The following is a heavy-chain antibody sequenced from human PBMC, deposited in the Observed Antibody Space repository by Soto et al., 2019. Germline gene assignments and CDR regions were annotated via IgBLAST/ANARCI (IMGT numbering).Heavy chain of an antibody. D-gene: IGHD3-22*01. J-gene: IGHJ4*02. CDR3: AKAGDYDSSGYYYVYSPLGTTDY. CDR1: GFTFSSYA. V-gene: IGHV3-23*01. Sequence: GGSLRLSCAASGFTFSSYAMSWVRQAPGKGLEWVSAISGSGGSTYYADSVKGRFTISRDNSKNTLYLQMNSLRAEDTAVYYCAKAGDYDSSGYYYVYSPLGTTDYWGQGTLVTVSS. CDR2: ISGSGGST.